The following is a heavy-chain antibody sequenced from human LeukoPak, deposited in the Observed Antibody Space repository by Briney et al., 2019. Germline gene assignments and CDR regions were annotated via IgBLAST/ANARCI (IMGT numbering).Heavy chain of an antibody. D-gene: IGHD6-19*01. V-gene: IGHV1-24*01. J-gene: IGHJ3*02. Sequence: GASVKVSCKVSGYTLTELSMHWVRQAPGKGLEWMGGFDPEDGETIYAQKFQGRVTMTEDTSTDTAYMELSSLRSEDTAVYYCATGIAGSVAGTNDAFDIWGQGTMVTVSS. CDR3: ATGIAGSVAGTNDAFDI. CDR1: GYTLTELS. CDR2: FDPEDGET.